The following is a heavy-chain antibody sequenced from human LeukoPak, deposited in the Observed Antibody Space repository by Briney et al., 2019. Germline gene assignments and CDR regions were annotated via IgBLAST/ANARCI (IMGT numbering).Heavy chain of an antibody. J-gene: IGHJ4*02. CDR2: ISSDGSNK. CDR3: AKGSGGSGSFYNHFDC. Sequence: PGRSLRLSCAASGLSFNSCGMHWARQAPGKGLEWVAVISSDGSNKYYADSVKGRFTISRDSSKNTLSLQMNSLRTEDTAVFYCAKGSGGSGSFYNHFDCWGQGTLVTVSS. V-gene: IGHV3-30*18. CDR1: GLSFNSCG. D-gene: IGHD3-10*01.